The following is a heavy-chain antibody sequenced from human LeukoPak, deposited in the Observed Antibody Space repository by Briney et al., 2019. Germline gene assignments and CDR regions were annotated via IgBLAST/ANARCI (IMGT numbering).Heavy chain of an antibody. CDR1: GGSISSSSYY. CDR2: INHSGST. D-gene: IGHD2-8*01. Sequence: SETLSLTCTVSGGSISSSSYYWGWIRQPPGKGLEWIGEINHSGSTNYNPSLKSRVTISVATSKNQFSLNLSSVTAADTAVYYCARGDIVLMVYAPSAGFNYWGQGTLVTVSS. V-gene: IGHV4-39*07. J-gene: IGHJ4*02. CDR3: ARGDIVLMVYAPSAGFNY.